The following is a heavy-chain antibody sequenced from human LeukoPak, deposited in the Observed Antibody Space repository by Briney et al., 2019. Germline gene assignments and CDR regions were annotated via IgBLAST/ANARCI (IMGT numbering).Heavy chain of an antibody. V-gene: IGHV3-30*04. Sequence: GGSLRLSCAASGFTFSSYTMHWVRQAPGKGLEWVAVISYDGSIKYYADSVKGRFTISRDNSKNTLYLQMNSLRPEDTAVYYCARGGIYDTLTGYYDYWGQGTLVTVSS. CDR3: ARGGIYDTLTGYYDY. D-gene: IGHD3-9*01. CDR1: GFTFSSYT. J-gene: IGHJ4*02. CDR2: ISYDGSIK.